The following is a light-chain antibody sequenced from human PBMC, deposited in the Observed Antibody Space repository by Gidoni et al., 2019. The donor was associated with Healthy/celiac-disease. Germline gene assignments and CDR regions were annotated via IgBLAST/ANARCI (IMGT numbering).Light chain of an antibody. Sequence: DIQMTQSPSTLSASVGDRVTITCRASQSISSWLAWYQQKPGKAPKLLIYDASSLESWVPSRFSGSGSGTEFTLTISSLQPDDFATYYCQQYNSYGTLGQGTKVEIK. CDR2: DAS. CDR1: QSISSW. J-gene: IGKJ1*01. V-gene: IGKV1-5*01. CDR3: QQYNSYGT.